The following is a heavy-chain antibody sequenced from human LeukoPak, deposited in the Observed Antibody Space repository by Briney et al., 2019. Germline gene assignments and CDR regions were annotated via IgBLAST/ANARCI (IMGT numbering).Heavy chain of an antibody. CDR1: GGSFSGYY. CDR2: INHSGST. CDR3: ARGGRWPYDY. J-gene: IGHJ4*02. Sequence: SETLSLTCAVYGGSFSGYYRSWIRQPPGRGLEWIGEINHSGSTNYNPSLKSRVTISVDKFKNQFSLKLSSVTAADTAVYYCARGGRWPYDYWGQGTLVTVSS. V-gene: IGHV4-34*01. D-gene: IGHD5-24*01.